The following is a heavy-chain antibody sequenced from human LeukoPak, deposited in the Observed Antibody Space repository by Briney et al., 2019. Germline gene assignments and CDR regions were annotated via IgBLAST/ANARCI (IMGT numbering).Heavy chain of an antibody. D-gene: IGHD3-22*01. CDR2: INHRGRT. J-gene: IGHJ4*02. Sequence: SETLSLTCGVYGESFSGDFWTWLRQAPGKGLEWIGEINHRGRTNYSPSVTGRVTISVDTSMNQFSLQLRSVTAADTALYYCARGQYDSGGYHYGIRAFYFDYWGQGILVTVSS. CDR1: GESFSGDF. V-gene: IGHV4-34*01. CDR3: ARGQYDSGGYHYGIRAFYFDY.